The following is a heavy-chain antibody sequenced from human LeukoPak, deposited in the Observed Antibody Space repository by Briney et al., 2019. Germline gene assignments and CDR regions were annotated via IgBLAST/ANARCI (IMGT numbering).Heavy chain of an antibody. CDR1: GGSFSGYY. Sequence: SETLSLTCAVYGGSFSGYYWSWIRQPPGKGLEWIGEINHSGSTNYNPSLKSRVTMSVDTSKNQFSLKLSSVTAADTAVYYCARGQIFQQQQPPYLPSYYYMDVWGKGTTVTVSS. CDR3: ARGQIFQQQQPPYLPSYYYMDV. D-gene: IGHD6-13*01. V-gene: IGHV4-34*01. J-gene: IGHJ6*03. CDR2: INHSGST.